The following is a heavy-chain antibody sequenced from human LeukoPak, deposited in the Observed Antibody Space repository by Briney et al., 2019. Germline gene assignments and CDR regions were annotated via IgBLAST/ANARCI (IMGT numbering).Heavy chain of an antibody. J-gene: IGHJ4*02. CDR3: ARVRGIRYYFDY. D-gene: IGHD3-16*01. CDR2: ISSSGSTI. CDR1: GFTFNSYE. V-gene: IGHV3-48*03. Sequence: GGSLRLSCAASGFTFNSYEMNWVRQAPGKGLEWVSYISSSGSTIYYADSVKGRFTISRDNAKNSLYLQMNSLRAEDTAVYYCARVRGIRYYFDYWGQGTLVTVSS.